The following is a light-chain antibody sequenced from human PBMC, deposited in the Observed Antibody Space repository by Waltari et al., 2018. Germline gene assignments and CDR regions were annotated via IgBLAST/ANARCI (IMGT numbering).Light chain of an antibody. CDR2: DAS. V-gene: IGKV3-11*01. CDR3: QQRDNWPPVYT. CDR1: QSVTSW. Sequence: ETVLTQSPATLSLSPGERATLSCRASQSVTSWLAWYQQKPGQAPRLLIYDASNRASGIPARFIGSGSGTDFTLTISSLEPEDFPVYYCQQRDNWPPVYTFGQGTKLEIK. J-gene: IGKJ2*01.